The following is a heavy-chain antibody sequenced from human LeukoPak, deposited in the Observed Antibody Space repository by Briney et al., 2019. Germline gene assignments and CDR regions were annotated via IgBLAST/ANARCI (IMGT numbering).Heavy chain of an antibody. CDR2: ISGSGGNR. Sequence: GGSLRLSCAASGFTLSSYGMHWVRQAPGKGLEWVSVISGSGGNRDYAHSVKGRFTISRDNSKNTVYLQMNSLRVEDTAVYYCAKDFWSGKNWLDPWGQGTLVTVSS. CDR1: GFTLSSYG. V-gene: IGHV3-23*01. J-gene: IGHJ5*02. D-gene: IGHD3-3*01. CDR3: AKDFWSGKNWLDP.